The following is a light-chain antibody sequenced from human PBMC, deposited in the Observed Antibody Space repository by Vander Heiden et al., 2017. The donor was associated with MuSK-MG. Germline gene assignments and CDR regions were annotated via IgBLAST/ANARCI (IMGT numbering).Light chain of an antibody. CDR2: AAS. J-gene: IGKJ1*01. CDR1: QSISSY. V-gene: IGKV1-39*01. CDR3: RQTYSTPWT. Sequence: DIHMTQSPSSLSASVGDSVTITCRASQSISSYLNWYQQKPGKAPKLLFYAASSLQSGVPSRFSGSGSGTDFTRTISSLQPEDFATYYCRQTYSTPWTFGQGTKVEIK.